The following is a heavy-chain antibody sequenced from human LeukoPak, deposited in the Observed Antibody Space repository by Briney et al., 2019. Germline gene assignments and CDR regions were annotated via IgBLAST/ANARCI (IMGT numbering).Heavy chain of an antibody. J-gene: IGHJ4*02. D-gene: IGHD6-19*01. V-gene: IGHV3-48*03. CDR3: AKASTGMALAGVDY. CDR2: VSGGGDIT. CDR1: GFTFSNYE. Sequence: PGGSLRLSCAASGFTFSNYEMIWVRQAPGKGLEWISYVSGGGDITDYADSVKGRFTISRDNSNNTLFLHLNSLRAGDTAVFYCAKASTGMALAGVDYWGQGTLVSVSS.